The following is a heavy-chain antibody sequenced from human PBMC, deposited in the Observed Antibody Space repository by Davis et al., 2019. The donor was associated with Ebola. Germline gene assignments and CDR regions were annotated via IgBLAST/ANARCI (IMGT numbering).Heavy chain of an antibody. CDR2: INPSGGST. Sequence: AASVKVSCKASGYTFTSYYIYWVRQAPGQGLEWMGIINPSGGSTFYAQKFQGRVTMTRDTSTSTVYMEMSSLRSDDTAVYYCARLGSSSPPYYLDYWGQGTLVTVSS. D-gene: IGHD6-6*01. CDR1: GYTFTSYY. V-gene: IGHV1-46*01. J-gene: IGHJ4*02. CDR3: ARLGSSSPPYYLDY.